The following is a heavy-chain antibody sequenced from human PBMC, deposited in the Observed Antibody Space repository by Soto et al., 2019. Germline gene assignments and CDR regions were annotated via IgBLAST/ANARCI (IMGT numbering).Heavy chain of an antibody. J-gene: IGHJ4*02. CDR2: IWYDGSNK. D-gene: IGHD6-19*01. CDR1: RFTFSSYG. CDR3: ARDEGGEQWLGNFDY. Sequence: QVQLVESGGGVVQPGRSLRLSCAASRFTFSSYGMHWVRQAPGKGLEWVAVIWYDGSNKYYADSVKGRFTISRDNSKNTLYLQMNSLRAEDTAVYYCARDEGGEQWLGNFDYWGQGTLVTVSS. V-gene: IGHV3-33*01.